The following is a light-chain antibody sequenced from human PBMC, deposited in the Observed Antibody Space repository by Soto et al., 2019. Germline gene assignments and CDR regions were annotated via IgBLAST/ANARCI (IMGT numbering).Light chain of an antibody. CDR3: SSYTSSSTLLYV. V-gene: IGLV2-14*01. J-gene: IGLJ1*01. CDR2: DVS. Sequence: QSALTQPASVSGSPGQSITISCTGTSSDVGGYNYVSWYQQHPGKAPKLMIYDVSNRPSGVSNRFSGSKSGNTASLTISGLHAVDDADYYGSSYTSSSTLLYVFGTGTKLTVL. CDR1: SSDVGGYNY.